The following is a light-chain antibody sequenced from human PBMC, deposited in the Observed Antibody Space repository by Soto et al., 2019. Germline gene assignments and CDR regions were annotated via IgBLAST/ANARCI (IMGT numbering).Light chain of an antibody. CDR1: QSLIHSDGNTY. CDR2: EVS. J-gene: IGKJ1*01. Sequence: DVVMTQSPLSLPVTLGQPASISCRSSQSLIHSDGNTYLSWFQQRPGQSPRRLIYEVSDRDSGVPDRFTGSGSGTDFTLKISRVEAEDVGDYYCMQGTHWPWTFGQGTEVEIK. CDR3: MQGTHWPWT. V-gene: IGKV2-30*02.